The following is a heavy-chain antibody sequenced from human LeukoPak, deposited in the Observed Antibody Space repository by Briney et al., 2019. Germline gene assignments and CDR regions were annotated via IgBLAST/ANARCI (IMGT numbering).Heavy chain of an antibody. J-gene: IGHJ4*02. CDR2: ISGSGVST. CDR3: AKEASIAVAGTPFDY. CDR1: GFTFSSYA. Sequence: GGSLRLSCAASGFTFSSYAMSWVRQAPGKGLEWVSAISGSGVSTYYADSVKGRFTTSRDNSKNTLYLQMNSLRAEDTAVYYCAKEASIAVAGTPFDYWGQGTLVTVSS. D-gene: IGHD6-19*01. V-gene: IGHV3-23*01.